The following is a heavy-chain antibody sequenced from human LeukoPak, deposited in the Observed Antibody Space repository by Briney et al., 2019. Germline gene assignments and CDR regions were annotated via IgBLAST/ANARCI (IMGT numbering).Heavy chain of an antibody. V-gene: IGHV3-73*01. Sequence: PGGSLRLSCAASGFTFSGSAMHWDRQASGKGLEWVGRIRSKANSYATAYAASVKGRFTISRDDSKNTAYLQMNSLKTEDTAVYYCTRLRWDGDGFDYWGQGTLVTVSS. CDR2: IRSKANSYAT. CDR3: TRLRWDGDGFDY. CDR1: GFTFSGSA. D-gene: IGHD3-10*01. J-gene: IGHJ4*02.